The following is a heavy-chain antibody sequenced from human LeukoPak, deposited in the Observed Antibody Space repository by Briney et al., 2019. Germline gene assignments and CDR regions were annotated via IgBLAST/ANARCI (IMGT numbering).Heavy chain of an antibody. J-gene: IGHJ5*02. Sequence: PSETLSLTCTVSGGSISSSFYYWGWIRQPPGKGLEWIGSIYYSGSTYSNPSLKSRVTISVDTSKNQFSLNLSSVTAADTAVYYCARVRISSSWFDPWGQGTLVTVSS. CDR2: IYYSGST. CDR3: ARVRISSSWFDP. V-gene: IGHV4-39*07. CDR1: GGSISSSFYY. D-gene: IGHD6-13*01.